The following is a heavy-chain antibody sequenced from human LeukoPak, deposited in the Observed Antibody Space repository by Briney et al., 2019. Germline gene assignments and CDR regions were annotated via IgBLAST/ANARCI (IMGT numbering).Heavy chain of an antibody. CDR3: ARDEEEVGMDV. Sequence: SETLSLNCTVSGGSISSYYWSWIRQPPGKGLEWIGYIYYSGSTNYNPSLKSRVTISVDTSKNQFSLKLSSVTAADTAVYYCARDEEEVGMDVWGQGTTVTVSS. CDR1: GGSISSYY. CDR2: IYYSGST. J-gene: IGHJ6*02. V-gene: IGHV4-59*01.